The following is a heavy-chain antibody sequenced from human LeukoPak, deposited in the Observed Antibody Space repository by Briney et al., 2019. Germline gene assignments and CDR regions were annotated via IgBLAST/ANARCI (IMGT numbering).Heavy chain of an antibody. CDR3: ARVGSAYSSGYNDY. CDR1: GGSISGSY. CDR2: IHYSEST. V-gene: IGHV4-59*01. Sequence: SETLSLTCTVSGGSISGSYWSGIRHPPGKGLEWIGYIHYSESTDYNPSLKSRVTISADTSKNQFSLNLSSVTAADTAVYYCARVGSAYSSGYNDYWGQGTLVTVSS. D-gene: IGHD5-18*01. J-gene: IGHJ4*02.